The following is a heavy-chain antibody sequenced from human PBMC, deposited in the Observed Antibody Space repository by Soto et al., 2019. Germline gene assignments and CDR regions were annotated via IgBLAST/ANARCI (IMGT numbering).Heavy chain of an antibody. V-gene: IGHV1-18*01. D-gene: IGHD3-10*01. J-gene: IGHJ6*02. CDR3: ARDQYYYGSGSYYYYGMEV. CDR1: GYSFTTYG. Sequence: ASVKVSCKASGYSFTTYGMSWVRQAPGQGLEWMGWISGYNGDTNYAQNLQGRVTLTTETSTSTAYMELRSLRSDDTAVYYCARDQYYYGSGSYYYYGMEVWGQGXTVTVYS. CDR2: ISGYNGDT.